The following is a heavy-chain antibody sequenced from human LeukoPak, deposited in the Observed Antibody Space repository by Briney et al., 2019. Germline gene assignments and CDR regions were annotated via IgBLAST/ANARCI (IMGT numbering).Heavy chain of an antibody. CDR3: AKSAQPYSSGWPYYFDY. V-gene: IGHV3-23*01. CDR2: FSGSGGST. CDR1: GFTFSTYA. Sequence: GGSLRLSCAASGFTFSTYAMSWVRQAPGKGLEWVSAFSGSGGSTSYADSVKGRFTISRDNSKNTLYLQMNSLRAEDTAVCYGAKSAQPYSSGWPYYFDYWGQGTLVTVSS. J-gene: IGHJ4*02. D-gene: IGHD6-19*01.